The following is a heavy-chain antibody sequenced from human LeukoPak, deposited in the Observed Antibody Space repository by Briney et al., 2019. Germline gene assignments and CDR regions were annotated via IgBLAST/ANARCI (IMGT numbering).Heavy chain of an antibody. CDR1: GFTFSSYW. Sequence: GGSLRLSCAASGFTFSSYWMSWVRQAPGKGLEWVANIKQDGSEKYYVDSVKGRFTISRDNAKNSLYLQMNSLRAEDTAVYYCARDSPINKGDILTGYYRGGPYGMDVWGQGTTVTVSS. V-gene: IGHV3-7*01. D-gene: IGHD3-9*01. CDR3: ARDSPINKGDILTGYYRGGPYGMDV. J-gene: IGHJ6*02. CDR2: IKQDGSEK.